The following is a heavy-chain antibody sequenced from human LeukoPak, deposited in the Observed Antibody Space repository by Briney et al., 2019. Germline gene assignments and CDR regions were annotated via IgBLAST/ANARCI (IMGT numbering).Heavy chain of an antibody. Sequence: PSETLSLTCTVSGGSVTSYYWSWIRQPPGKGLEWIGYIYYSGSTNYNPSLKSRVTISVDTSKNQFSLKLSSVTAADTAVYFCTYGHPFDYWGQGMLVTVSS. V-gene: IGHV4-59*08. CDR3: TYGHPFDY. CDR2: IYYSGST. CDR1: GGSVTSYY. D-gene: IGHD2-21*01. J-gene: IGHJ4*02.